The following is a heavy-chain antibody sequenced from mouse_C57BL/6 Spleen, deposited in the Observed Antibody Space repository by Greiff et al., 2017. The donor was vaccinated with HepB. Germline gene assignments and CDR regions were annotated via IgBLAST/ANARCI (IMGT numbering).Heavy chain of an antibody. CDR2: ISGGGGNT. V-gene: IGHV5-9*01. J-gene: IGHJ2*01. CDR3: AGDVCGYDVVVFDY. Sequence: DVLLVESGGGLVKPGGSLKLSCAASGFTFSSYTMSWVRQTPEKRLEWVATISGGGGNTYYPDSVKGRFTISRDNAKNTLYLQMSSLRSVDTALYYCAGDVCGYDVVVFDYWGEGTTLTVSS. D-gene: IGHD2-2*01. CDR1: GFTFSSYT.